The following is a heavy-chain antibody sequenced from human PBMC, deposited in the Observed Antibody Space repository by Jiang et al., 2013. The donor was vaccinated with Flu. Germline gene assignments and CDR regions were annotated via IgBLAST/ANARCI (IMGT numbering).Heavy chain of an antibody. CDR3: ARQGVGGYSYGYGDFDY. D-gene: IGHD5-18*01. J-gene: IGHJ4*02. CDR1: GGSISSYY. V-gene: IGHV4-59*08. CDR2: IYYSGST. Sequence: PGLVKPSETLSLTCTVSGGSISSYYWSWIRQPPGKGLEWIGYIYYSGSTNYNPSLKSRVTISVDTSKNQFSLKLSSVTAADTAVYYCARQGVGGYSYGYGDFDYWGQGTLVTVSS.